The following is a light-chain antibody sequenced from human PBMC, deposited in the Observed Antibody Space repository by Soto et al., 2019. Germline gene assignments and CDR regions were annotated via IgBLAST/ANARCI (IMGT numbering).Light chain of an antibody. V-gene: IGKV3D-15*01. CDR3: QQYNNWPIT. CDR1: QGIGDT. Sequence: EVVMTQSPATQSVSPGEGATLSCRASQGIGDTLACYQHKPGQTPRLLIYSVSSRATGIPDRFSGSGSGTEFTLTISSLQSEDFAVYYCQQYNNWPITFGQGTRLEIK. CDR2: SVS. J-gene: IGKJ5*01.